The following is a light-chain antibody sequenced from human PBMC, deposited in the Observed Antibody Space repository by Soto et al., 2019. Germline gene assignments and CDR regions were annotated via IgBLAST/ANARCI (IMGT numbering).Light chain of an antibody. CDR2: DND. J-gene: IGLJ3*02. CDR3: GTWDTSLSAVV. CDR1: TSNIGNNY. V-gene: IGLV1-51*01. Sequence: QSVLSQPPSVSAAPGQKVTISCSGSTSNIGNNYVSWYQQFPGTAPKLLIYDNDKRPSGIPARFSGSKSGTSATLGITGLQTGDEDDYYCGTWDTSLSAVVFGGGTKLTVL.